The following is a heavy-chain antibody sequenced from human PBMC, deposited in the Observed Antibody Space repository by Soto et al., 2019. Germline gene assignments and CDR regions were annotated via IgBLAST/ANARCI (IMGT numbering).Heavy chain of an antibody. J-gene: IGHJ3*02. V-gene: IGHV4-59*01. D-gene: IGHD3-10*01. CDR1: GGSISSYY. CDR3: ARVWGGAFDI. Sequence: QVQLQESGPGLVKPSETLSLTCTVSGGSISSYYWSWIRQPPGKGLEWIGYIYYSGSTNYNPSLRSRVTIPVDTCKNQFSLRLSSVTAADTAVYYCARVWGGAFDIWGEGTMVTVSS. CDR2: IYYSGST.